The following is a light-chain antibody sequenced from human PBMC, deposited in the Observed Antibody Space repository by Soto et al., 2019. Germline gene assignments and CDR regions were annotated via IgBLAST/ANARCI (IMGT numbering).Light chain of an antibody. CDR3: QQYQNLWT. V-gene: IGKV3D-15*01. J-gene: IGKJ1*01. CDR1: QTIYSN. Sequence: IMMTQSPATLSVSLGERATLSCRASQTIYSNVAWYQVRPGQAPRLLIYRASTRATGISARFSGSGSGTEFTLTISSLQSEDFAVYFCQQYQNLWTFGQGTKVDIK. CDR2: RAS.